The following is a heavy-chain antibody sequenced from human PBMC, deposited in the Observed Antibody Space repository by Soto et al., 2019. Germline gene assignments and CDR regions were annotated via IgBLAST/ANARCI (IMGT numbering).Heavy chain of an antibody. CDR3: ARDKRYSSSWAGGWFDP. CDR2: INHSGST. D-gene: IGHD6-13*01. J-gene: IGHJ5*02. Sequence: QVQLQQWGAGLLKPSETLSLTCAVYGGSFSGYYWSWIRQHPGKGLEWIGEINHSGSTNYNPSLKSRVTISVDTSKNQFSLKLSSVTAADTAVYYCARDKRYSSSWAGGWFDPWGQGTLVTVSS. CDR1: GGSFSGYY. V-gene: IGHV4-34*01.